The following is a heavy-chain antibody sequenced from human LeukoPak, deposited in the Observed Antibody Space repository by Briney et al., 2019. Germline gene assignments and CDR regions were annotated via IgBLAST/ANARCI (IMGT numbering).Heavy chain of an antibody. J-gene: IGHJ4*02. CDR1: GGSFSGYY. V-gene: IGHV4-34*01. Sequence: SETLSLTCAVYGGSFSGYYWSWIRQPPGKGLEWIGEINHSGSTNYNPSLKSRVTISVDTSKNQFSLKLSSVTAADTAVYYCARRGLAEGDYWGQGTLVTVSS. CDR3: ARRGLAEGDY. D-gene: IGHD1-14*01. CDR2: INHSGST.